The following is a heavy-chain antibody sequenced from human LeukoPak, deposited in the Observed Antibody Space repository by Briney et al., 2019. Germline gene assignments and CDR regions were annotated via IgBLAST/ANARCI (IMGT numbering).Heavy chain of an antibody. CDR3: ARVDILSGDYHFDY. V-gene: IGHV1-18*04. CDR1: GYSFSSYG. J-gene: IGHJ4*02. Sequence: DSVYVSCKASGYSFSSYGTSWVRQAPGQGLEWMGWISAYNGNTNHVQKLRRRVTMTTDTYTSKAYMQQRNLGHDDTAVCYFARVDILSGDYHFDYWGQGTLVTVSS. CDR2: ISAYNGNT. D-gene: IGHD3-9*01.